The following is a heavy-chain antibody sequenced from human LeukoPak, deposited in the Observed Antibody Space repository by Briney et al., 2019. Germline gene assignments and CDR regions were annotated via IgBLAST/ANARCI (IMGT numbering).Heavy chain of an antibody. CDR3: TRDFSGSGSHHPY. V-gene: IGHV3-21*03. CDR2: ISTSSSYI. D-gene: IGHD3-10*01. CDR1: GFTFSSYA. Sequence: GGSLRLSCAASGFTFSSYAMSWVRQAPGKGLEWVSSISTSSSYIYYADSVKGRFTISRDNAKNSLCLQMNSLKTEDTAVYYCTRDFSGSGSHHPYWGQGTLVTVSS. J-gene: IGHJ4*02.